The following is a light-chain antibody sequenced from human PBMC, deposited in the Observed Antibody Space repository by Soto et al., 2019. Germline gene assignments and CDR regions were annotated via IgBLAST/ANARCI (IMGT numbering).Light chain of an antibody. CDR2: DAS. J-gene: IGKJ1*01. Sequence: EIVLTQSPATLSLSPGERATLSCRASQSVSSYLAWYQQRPGQAPRLLIYDASNRATGIPARFSGSGSGTDFTLIISSLEPEDFAVYYCQQRSNWPWTFGQGTKMEIK. V-gene: IGKV3-11*01. CDR1: QSVSSY. CDR3: QQRSNWPWT.